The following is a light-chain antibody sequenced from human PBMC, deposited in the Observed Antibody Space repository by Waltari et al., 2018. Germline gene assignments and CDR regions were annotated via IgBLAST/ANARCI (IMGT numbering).Light chain of an antibody. V-gene: IGLV1-44*01. CDR2: SNN. J-gene: IGLJ2*01. CDR1: SSNIGRNT. CDR3: AAWDDSLNGPV. Sequence: QSVLTQPPSASGTPGQRVTISCSGSSSNIGRNTVNWYQQPPGTAPKLLIYSNNLRPSGVPDRFSGSKSGTSASLAISGRQSEDETDYSCAAWDDSLNGPVFGGGTKLTVL.